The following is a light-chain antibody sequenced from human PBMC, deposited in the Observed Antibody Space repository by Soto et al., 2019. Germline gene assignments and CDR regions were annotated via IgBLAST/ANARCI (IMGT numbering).Light chain of an antibody. J-gene: IGKJ4*01. CDR2: DAS. CDR1: QSVSGC. Sequence: EIVLTQSPATLSLSPGERATLSFRASQSVSGCLAWYQQKPGQAPRLLIFDASNRATGIPARFSGSGSGTDFTLTISSLEPEDFAIYYCQQRCNWPPVTFGGGTTVDIK. CDR3: QQRCNWPPVT. V-gene: IGKV3-11*01.